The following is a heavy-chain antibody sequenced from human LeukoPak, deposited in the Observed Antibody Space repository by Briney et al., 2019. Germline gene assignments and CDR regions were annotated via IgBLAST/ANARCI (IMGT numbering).Heavy chain of an antibody. D-gene: IGHD1-26*01. V-gene: IGHV3-21*01. J-gene: IGHJ5*02. CDR1: GFTFSSYS. CDR3: ARDVYSGSRAQGHNSNWFDP. Sequence: PGGSLRLSCAASGFTFSSYSMNWVRQAPGKGLEWVSSISSSSSYIYYADSVKGRFTISRDNAKNSLYLQMNSLRAEDTAVYYCARDVYSGSRAQGHNSNWFDPWGQGTLVTVSS. CDR2: ISSSSSYI.